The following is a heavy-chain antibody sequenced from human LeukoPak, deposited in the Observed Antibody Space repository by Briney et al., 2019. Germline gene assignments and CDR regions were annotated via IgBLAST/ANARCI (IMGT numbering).Heavy chain of an antibody. Sequence: PGGSLRLSCAASGFTFSTYNMNWVRQAPGKGLEWVANIKQDGSEKYYVDSVKGRFTISRDNAKNSLYLQMNSLRAEDTAVYYCARERPSYDFWSGFLPSPYYYMDVWGKGTTVTVSS. J-gene: IGHJ6*03. CDR1: GFTFSTYN. D-gene: IGHD3-3*01. V-gene: IGHV3-7*01. CDR2: IKQDGSEK. CDR3: ARERPSYDFWSGFLPSPYYYMDV.